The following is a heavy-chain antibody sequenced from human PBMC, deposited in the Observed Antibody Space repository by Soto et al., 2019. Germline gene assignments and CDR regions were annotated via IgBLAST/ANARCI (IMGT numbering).Heavy chain of an antibody. D-gene: IGHD6-13*01. V-gene: IGHV4-39*01. J-gene: IGHJ6*01. CDR3: ASTYSSSVGNYYYYYGMDV. CDR1: GGSISSSRYY. Sequence: SETLSLTCTVSGGSISSSRYYWGWIRQPPGKGLEWIGSIYYSGSTYYNPSLKSRVTISVDTSKNQFSLKLSSVTAADTAVYYCASTYSSSVGNYYYYYGMDVWGQGTTVTVSS. CDR2: IYYSGST.